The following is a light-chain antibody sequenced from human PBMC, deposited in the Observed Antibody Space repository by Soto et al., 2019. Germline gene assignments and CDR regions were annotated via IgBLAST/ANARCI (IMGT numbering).Light chain of an antibody. J-gene: IGKJ4*01. Sequence: EIVLTQSPATLSLSPGERATLSCRASQSVSSYLAWYQQKPGQAPRLLIYDASNRATGIPARFSGSGSGKDFTLTISSLEPEDFPVYYCQQRSNWPLTFGGGTKVDIK. CDR2: DAS. V-gene: IGKV3-11*01. CDR3: QQRSNWPLT. CDR1: QSVSSY.